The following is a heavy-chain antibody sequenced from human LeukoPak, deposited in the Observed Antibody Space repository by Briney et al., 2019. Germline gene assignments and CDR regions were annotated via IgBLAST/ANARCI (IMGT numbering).Heavy chain of an antibody. J-gene: IGHJ4*02. Sequence: PSETLSLTCAVYGGSFSGYYWSWIRQPPGKGLEWIGEINHSGSTNYNPSLKSRVTISVDTSKNQFSLKPSSVTAADTAVYYCARMRYSYGLYWGQGTLVTVSS. V-gene: IGHV4-34*01. CDR2: INHSGST. D-gene: IGHD5-18*01. CDR3: ARMRYSYGLY. CDR1: GGSFSGYY.